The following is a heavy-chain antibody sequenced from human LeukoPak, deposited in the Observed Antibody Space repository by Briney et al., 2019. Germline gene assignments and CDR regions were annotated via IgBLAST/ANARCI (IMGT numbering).Heavy chain of an antibody. CDR1: GFTFSSHD. CDR3: ASGNYYYMDV. V-gene: IGHV3-23*01. J-gene: IGHJ6*03. CDR2: LSGGGDST. Sequence: GGSLRLSCAASGFTFSSHDMHWVRQAPGKGLEWVSALSGGGDSTYYADSVKGRFTISRDNAKNSLYLQMNSLRAEDTAVYYCASGNYYYMDVWGKGTTVTISS. D-gene: IGHD1-26*01.